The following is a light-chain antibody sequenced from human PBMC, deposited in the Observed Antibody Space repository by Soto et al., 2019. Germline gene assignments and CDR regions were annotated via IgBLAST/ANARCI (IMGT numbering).Light chain of an antibody. CDR3: CSYAGSNTLV. CDR1: SGDIGRYNY. V-gene: IGLV2-11*01. Sequence: QSALTQPRSVSGSPGQSVTVSCTGTSGDIGRYNYVSWYQQHPGKAPKLIIYDVTKRPSGVPDRFSGSGSGNTASLTISGLQAEDEADYYCCSYAGSNTLVFGGGTKVTVL. CDR2: DVT. J-gene: IGLJ3*02.